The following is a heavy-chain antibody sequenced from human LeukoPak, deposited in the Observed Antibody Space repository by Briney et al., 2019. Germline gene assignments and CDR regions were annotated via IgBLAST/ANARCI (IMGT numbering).Heavy chain of an antibody. J-gene: IGHJ4*02. CDR1: GGSISNYY. V-gene: IGHV4-4*07. Sequence: PSETLSLTCTVSGGSISNYYWSGIRQPAGKGLEWIGRISASGNTNYNPSLKSRVTMSVDTSMNLFALKLSSVTAADTAVYYCARQGVATAIDYWGQGTLVTVSS. D-gene: IGHD2-21*02. CDR2: ISASGNT. CDR3: ARQGVATAIDY.